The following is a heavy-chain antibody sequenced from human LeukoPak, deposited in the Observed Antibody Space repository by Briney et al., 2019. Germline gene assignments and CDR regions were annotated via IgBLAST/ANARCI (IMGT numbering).Heavy chain of an antibody. J-gene: IGHJ4*02. Sequence: ASVKVSCKASGGTFSSYAISWVRQAPGQGLEWMGGIIPIFGTANYAQKFQGRVTITADESTSTAYMELSSLRSEDTAVYYCARSTYYYDSSGYYYFDYWGQGPLVPVSS. CDR3: ARSTYYYDSSGYYYFDY. D-gene: IGHD3-22*01. V-gene: IGHV1-69*13. CDR2: IIPIFGTA. CDR1: GGTFSSYA.